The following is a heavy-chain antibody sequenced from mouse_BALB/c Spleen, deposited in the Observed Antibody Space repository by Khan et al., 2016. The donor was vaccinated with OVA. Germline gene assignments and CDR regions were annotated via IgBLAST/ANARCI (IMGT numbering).Heavy chain of an antibody. Sequence: QVQLKQSGAELMKPGASVKISCKASGYTFSSYWREWVKQRPGHGLEWIGEILPGSGTNNFNEKFRGKATFAADTSSNAAYLPLSSLTSEASAVYYCARGNYYGSTSWFGYWGQGTLVTVSA. CDR3: ARGNYYGSTSWFGY. V-gene: IGHV1-9*01. D-gene: IGHD1-1*01. CDR1: GYTFSSYW. J-gene: IGHJ3*01. CDR2: ILPGSGTN.